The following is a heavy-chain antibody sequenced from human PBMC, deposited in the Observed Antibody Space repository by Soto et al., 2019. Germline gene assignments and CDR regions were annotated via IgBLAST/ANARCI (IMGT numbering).Heavy chain of an antibody. CDR1: GFIFTTCA. Sequence: QVHLVESGGGVVQPGRSLRLSCAASGFIFTTCAMHWVRQAPGKGLEWVAVISYDGNHEYYADSVRGRFTISRDNSKNTLYLQMDSLRADDTALYYCARSSVAGTWGYYFDYWGQGALVTVSS. J-gene: IGHJ4*02. D-gene: IGHD6-19*01. CDR3: ARSSVAGTWGYYFDY. CDR2: ISYDGNHE. V-gene: IGHV3-30-3*01.